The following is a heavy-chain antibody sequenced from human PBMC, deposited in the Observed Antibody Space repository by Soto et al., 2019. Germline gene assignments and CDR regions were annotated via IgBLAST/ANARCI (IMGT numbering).Heavy chain of an antibody. CDR2: ITWNSANI. CDR1: GFTFDDYA. V-gene: IGHV3-9*01. CDR3: ARRRPLAQLGSYFTS. D-gene: IGHD1-26*01. Sequence: EVQLVESGGGLVQPGRSLRLSCAASGFTFDDYAIHWVRQAPGKGLEWVSGITWNSANIDYADSVKGRFTISRDNAKNSLYLQTSSQRPEDTAIYLCARRRPLAQLGSYFTSWGQEPRVTVSS. J-gene: IGHJ4*02.